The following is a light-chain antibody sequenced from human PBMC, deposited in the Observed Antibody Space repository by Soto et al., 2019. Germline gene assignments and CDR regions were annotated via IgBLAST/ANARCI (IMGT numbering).Light chain of an antibody. CDR2: NNN. Sequence: QSVLTQPPSASGTPGQRVTISCSGSSPNIGSYGVNWYQQLPGTAPKLLIYNNNQRPSGVPDRFSGSKSGTSASLAISGLQSEDEADYYCAAWDDSLSPHVVFGGGTKVTVL. CDR1: SPNIGSYG. CDR3: AAWDDSLSPHVV. J-gene: IGLJ2*01. V-gene: IGLV1-44*01.